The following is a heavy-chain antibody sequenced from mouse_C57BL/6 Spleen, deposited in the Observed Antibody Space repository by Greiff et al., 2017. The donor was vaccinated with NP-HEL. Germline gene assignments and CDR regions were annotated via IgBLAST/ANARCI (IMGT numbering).Heavy chain of an antibody. V-gene: IGHV1-54*01. CDR1: GYAFTNYL. J-gene: IGHJ2*01. CDR2: INPGSGGT. Sequence: VQLQQSGAELVRPGTSVKVSCKASGYAFTNYLIEWVKQRPGQGLEWIGVINPGSGGTNYNQKFKGKATLTADTSSSTAYMQLSSLTSEDSAVYFCARTPNWDVECYYYDYWGQGTTLTVAS. D-gene: IGHD4-1*01. CDR3: ARTPNWDVECYYYDY.